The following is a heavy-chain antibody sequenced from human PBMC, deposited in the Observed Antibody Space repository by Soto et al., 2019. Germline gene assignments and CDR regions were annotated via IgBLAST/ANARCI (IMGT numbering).Heavy chain of an antibody. Sequence: EVQLLESGGGMVEPRGSLKLSCAASGFSFGTYVMNWVRQAPGKGLEWVSGISGSGGRVYSADSVKGRFTISRDNSRNTLYLQMNSLRAEDTAIYCCAMTRLYDTGTNDYHRDALDIWGQGTQVTVSS. J-gene: IGHJ3*02. V-gene: IGHV3-23*01. D-gene: IGHD3-22*01. CDR3: AMTRLYDTGTNDYHRDALDI. CDR1: GFSFGTYV. CDR2: ISGSGGRV.